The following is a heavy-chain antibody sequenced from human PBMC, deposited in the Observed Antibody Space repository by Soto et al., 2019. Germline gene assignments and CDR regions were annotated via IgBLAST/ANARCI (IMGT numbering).Heavy chain of an antibody. J-gene: IGHJ3*02. D-gene: IGHD2-21*01. Sequence: QVQLVQSGAEVKKPGSSVKVSCKDSVGTFSTYSMFWVRQAPGQGLEWMGRIIPMLGVRNYALRFQDRVTITADKSTATVHMELSSLRSEDTALYYCTIGSWSGEVFDIWGQGTMVTVSS. V-gene: IGHV1-69*02. CDR3: TIGSWSGEVFDI. CDR1: VGTFSTYS. CDR2: IIPMLGVR.